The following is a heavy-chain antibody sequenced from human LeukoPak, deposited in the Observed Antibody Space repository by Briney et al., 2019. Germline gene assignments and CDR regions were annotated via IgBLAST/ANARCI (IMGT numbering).Heavy chain of an antibody. V-gene: IGHV4-59*01. Sequence: SETLSLTCTVSGGSISSYYWSWIRQPPGKGLEWIGYIYYSGSTNYNPSLKSRVTISVDTSKNQFSLKLSSVTAADTAVYYCARAYGGRVRYGMDVWGQGTTVTVSS. CDR3: ARAYGGRVRYGMDV. CDR1: GGSISSYY. CDR2: IYYSGST. J-gene: IGHJ6*02. D-gene: IGHD4-23*01.